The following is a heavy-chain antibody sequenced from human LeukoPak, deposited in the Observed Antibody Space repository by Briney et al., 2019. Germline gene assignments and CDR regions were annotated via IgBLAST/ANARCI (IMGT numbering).Heavy chain of an antibody. V-gene: IGHV3-23*01. D-gene: IGHD5-24*01. CDR3: AKDQSQGRWLQLGAFDI. Sequence: PGGSLRLSCAASGCTFSSYAMSWVRQAPGKGLEWVSAISGSGGSTYYADSVKGRFTISRDNSKNTLYLQMNSLRAEDTAVYYCAKDQSQGRWLQLGAFDIWGQGTMVTVSS. CDR1: GCTFSSYA. J-gene: IGHJ3*02. CDR2: ISGSGGST.